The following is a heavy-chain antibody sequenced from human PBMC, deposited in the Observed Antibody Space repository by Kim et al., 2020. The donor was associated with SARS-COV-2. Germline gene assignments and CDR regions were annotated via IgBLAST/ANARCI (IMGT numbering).Heavy chain of an antibody. Sequence: KDRFTISRDNTKNTLYRQMNSLRAEDTAVYYCAKGTGYYDSSGLNAFDIWGQGTMVTVSS. V-gene: IGHV3-23*01. J-gene: IGHJ3*02. CDR3: AKGTGYYDSSGLNAFDI. D-gene: IGHD3-22*01.